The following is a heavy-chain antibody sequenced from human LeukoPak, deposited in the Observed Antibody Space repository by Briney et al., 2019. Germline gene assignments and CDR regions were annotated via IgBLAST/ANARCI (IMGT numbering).Heavy chain of an antibody. Sequence: GGSLRLSCAASGFTFSGSATHWVRQASGKGLEWVGRIRSKANSYATAYAASVKGRFTISRDDSKNTAYLQMNSLKTEDTAVYYCTSPSSSWLGFDYWGQGTLVTVSS. V-gene: IGHV3-73*01. J-gene: IGHJ4*02. CDR1: GFTFSGSA. D-gene: IGHD6-13*01. CDR3: TSPSSSWLGFDY. CDR2: IRSKANSYAT.